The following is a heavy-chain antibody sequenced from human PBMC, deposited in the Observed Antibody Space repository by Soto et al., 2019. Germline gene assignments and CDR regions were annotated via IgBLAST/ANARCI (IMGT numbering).Heavy chain of an antibody. CDR2: IWYDGSNK. CDR3: ARDKAYYDIFYGMDV. CDR1: GFTFSSYG. Sequence: PGGSLRLSCAASGFTFSSYGMHWVRQAPGKGLEWVAVIWYDGSNKYYADSVKGRFTISRDNSKNTLYLQMNSLRAEDTAVYYCARDKAYYDIFYGMDVWGQGTTVTVSS. D-gene: IGHD3-9*01. V-gene: IGHV3-33*01. J-gene: IGHJ6*02.